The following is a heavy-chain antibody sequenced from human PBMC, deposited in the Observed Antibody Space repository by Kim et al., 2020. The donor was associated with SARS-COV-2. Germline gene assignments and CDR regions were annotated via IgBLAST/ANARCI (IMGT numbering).Heavy chain of an antibody. CDR3: ARDEVGRSIAARPSLGY. D-gene: IGHD6-6*01. CDR2: IYYSGST. Sequence: SETLSLTCTVSGGSISSGDYYWSWIRQPPGKGLEWIGYIYYSGSTYYNPSLKSRVTISVDTSKNQFSLKLSSVTAADTAVYYCARDEVGRSIAARPSLGYWGQGTLVTVSS. CDR1: GGSISSGDYY. J-gene: IGHJ4*02. V-gene: IGHV4-30-4*01.